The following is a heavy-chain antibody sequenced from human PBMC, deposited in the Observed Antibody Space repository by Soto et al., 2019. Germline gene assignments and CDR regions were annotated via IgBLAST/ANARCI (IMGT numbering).Heavy chain of an antibody. CDR1: GFTFSSYS. V-gene: IGHV3-48*02. D-gene: IGHD1-26*01. CDR3: AKPYSGSPPKNFDY. Sequence: GGSLRLSCAASGFTFSSYSMNWVRQAAGKGREWVSYISSSSSTIYYADSVKGRFTISRDNAKNSLYLQMNSLRDEDTAVYYCAKPYSGSPPKNFDYWGQGTLVTVSS. CDR2: ISSSSSTI. J-gene: IGHJ4*01.